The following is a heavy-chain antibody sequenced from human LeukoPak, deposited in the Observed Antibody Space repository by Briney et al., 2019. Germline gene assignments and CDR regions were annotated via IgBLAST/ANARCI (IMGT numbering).Heavy chain of an antibody. CDR3: ARENRYSIGNWFDP. V-gene: IGHV4-61*02. J-gene: IGHJ5*02. Sequence: SETLSLTCTVSGDSISSGDYYWSWIRQPAGKGLEWIGRISSSGSTNYNPSLKSRVTISVDTSKNQFSLKLSSVTAADTAVYYCARENRYSIGNWFDPWGQGTLVTVSS. CDR1: GDSISSGDYY. CDR2: ISSSGST. D-gene: IGHD6-25*01.